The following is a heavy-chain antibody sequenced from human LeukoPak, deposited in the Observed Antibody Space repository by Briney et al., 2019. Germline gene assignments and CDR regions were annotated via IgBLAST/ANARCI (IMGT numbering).Heavy chain of an antibody. CDR1: GYSISSGYY. V-gene: IGHV4-38-2*02. D-gene: IGHD3-9*01. Sequence: PSETLSLTCTVSGYSISSGYYWGWIRQPPGKGLEWIGSIYHSGSTYYNPSLKSRVTISVDTSKNQFSLKLSSVTAADTAVYYCARDPELRYFDWPGGVDPWGQGALVTVSS. CDR3: ARDPELRYFDWPGGVDP. CDR2: IYHSGST. J-gene: IGHJ5*02.